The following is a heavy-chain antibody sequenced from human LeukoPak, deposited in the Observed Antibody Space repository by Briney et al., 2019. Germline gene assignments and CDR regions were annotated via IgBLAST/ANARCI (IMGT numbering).Heavy chain of an antibody. CDR1: GFTFSSYS. Sequence: GGSLRLSCAASGFTFSSYSMNWVRQAPGKGLEWVSSISSSSSYIYYADSVKGRFTTSRDNSKNTLYLQMNSLRAEDTAVYYCAKYSVQLWDNFDYWGQGTLVTVSS. CDR2: ISSSSSYI. D-gene: IGHD5-18*01. J-gene: IGHJ4*02. CDR3: AKYSVQLWDNFDY. V-gene: IGHV3-21*04.